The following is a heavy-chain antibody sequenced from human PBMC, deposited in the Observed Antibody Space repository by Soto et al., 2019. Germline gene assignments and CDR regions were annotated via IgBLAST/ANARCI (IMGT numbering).Heavy chain of an antibody. J-gene: IGHJ6*02. CDR3: AREGAAPYYYYGMDV. D-gene: IGHD6-6*01. CDR1: GGSISSGGYF. V-gene: IGHV4-31*03. Sequence: QVQLQESGPGLVKPSQTLSLTCTVSGGSISSGGYFWSWIRQHPGKGLEWIGFIYYSGSTYYNPSLESRVTISVDTSKNQFSRKLSSVTAADTAVYYCAREGAAPYYYYGMDVWGQGTTVTVSS. CDR2: IYYSGST.